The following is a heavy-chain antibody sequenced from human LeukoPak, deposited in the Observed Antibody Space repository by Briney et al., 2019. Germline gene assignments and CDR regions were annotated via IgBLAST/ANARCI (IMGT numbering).Heavy chain of an antibody. Sequence: SSVKVSCKASGGTFSSYAISLVRQAPGQGLEWMGGIIPIFGTANYAQKFQGRVTITTDESTSTAYMELSSLRSEDTAVYYCARDGNYCRGGSCYSGNPFDPWGQGTMATVSS. J-gene: IGHJ5*02. CDR3: ARDGNYCRGGSCYSGNPFDP. CDR2: IIPIFGTA. V-gene: IGHV1-69*05. D-gene: IGHD2-15*01. CDR1: GGTFSSYA.